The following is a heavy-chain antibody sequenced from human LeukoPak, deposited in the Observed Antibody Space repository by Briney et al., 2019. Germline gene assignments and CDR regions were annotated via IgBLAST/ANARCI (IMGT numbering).Heavy chain of an antibody. Sequence: SGPTLVKPTQTLTLTCTFSGSSLSTSGVGVGWIRQPPGKALEWFALIYWNDDKRYSPSLKSRLTITKDTSKNQVVLTMTNMDPVDTATYYCAHSPYDFWSGYPYYFDYWGQGTLVTVSS. J-gene: IGHJ4*02. V-gene: IGHV2-5*01. CDR3: AHSPYDFWSGYPYYFDY. CDR1: GSSLSTSGVG. D-gene: IGHD3-3*01. CDR2: IYWNDDK.